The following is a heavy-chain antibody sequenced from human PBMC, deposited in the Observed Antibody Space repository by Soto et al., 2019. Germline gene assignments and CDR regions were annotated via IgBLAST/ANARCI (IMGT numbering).Heavy chain of an antibody. CDR3: ARDPLWFGEIGYFDY. J-gene: IGHJ4*02. CDR1: GFTVSSHA. V-gene: IGHV3-21*06. D-gene: IGHD3-10*01. CDR2: IDSSSSFI. Sequence: EVQLVESGGSLVKPGGSLRLSCAASGFTVSSHAMNWVRQAPGKGLEWISSIDSSSSFIYYADSVKGRFTISRDNAKNSVFLHMSSLRADDTAVYYCARDPLWFGEIGYFDYWGQGALVTVSS.